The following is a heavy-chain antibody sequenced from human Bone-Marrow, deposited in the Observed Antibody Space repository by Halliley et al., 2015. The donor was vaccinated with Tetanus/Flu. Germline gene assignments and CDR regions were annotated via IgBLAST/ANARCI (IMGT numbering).Heavy chain of an antibody. CDR3: ARDGSSSYSFARYGMDV. V-gene: IGHV3-7*01. Sequence: SLRLSCAASGFTFSSYWMSWVRQAPGKGLEWVANIKDDGSVQNYVDSVKGRFTISRDNTKTALHLQMNSLRAEDTAVYYCARDGSSSYSFARYGMDVWGQGTTVIVSS. J-gene: IGHJ6*02. CDR2: IKDDGSVQ. CDR1: GFTFSSYW. D-gene: IGHD3-10*01.